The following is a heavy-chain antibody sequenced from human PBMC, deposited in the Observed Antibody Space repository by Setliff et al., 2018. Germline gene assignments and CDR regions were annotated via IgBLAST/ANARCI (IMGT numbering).Heavy chain of an antibody. V-gene: IGHV4-61*09. Sequence: SETLSLTCTASGGSISSGSNYWSWIRQPAGRGLEWIGHIDPSGNTNYHPSLKSRVTISGDTSKNQFSLKLTSVTAADTAVYFCARSLGSGSYYNSRPFYSDYWGQGTLVTVSS. J-gene: IGHJ4*02. CDR1: GGSISSGSNY. CDR2: IDPSGNT. CDR3: ARSLGSGSYYNSRPFYSDY. D-gene: IGHD3-10*01.